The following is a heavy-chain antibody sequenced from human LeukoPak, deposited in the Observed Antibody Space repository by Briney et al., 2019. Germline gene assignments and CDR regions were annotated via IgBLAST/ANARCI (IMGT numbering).Heavy chain of an antibody. Sequence: GGSLRLSCADSGFTFSDYYMSWIRQAPGKGLEWVSYISSSGSTIYYADSVKGRFTISRDNAKNSLYLQMNSLRAEDTAVYYCARASHIAVAGTPKPPDYWGQGTLVTVSS. D-gene: IGHD6-19*01. CDR2: ISSSGSTI. CDR3: ARASHIAVAGTPKPPDY. J-gene: IGHJ4*02. V-gene: IGHV3-11*04. CDR1: GFTFSDYY.